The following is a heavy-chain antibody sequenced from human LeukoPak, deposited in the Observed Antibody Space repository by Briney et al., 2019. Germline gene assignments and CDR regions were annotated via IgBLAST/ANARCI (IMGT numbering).Heavy chain of an antibody. V-gene: IGHV3-21*01. CDR1: GFTFSSYS. CDR3: ARGPMITFGGVIVPFDY. Sequence: GGSLRLSCAASGFTFSSYSMNWVRQAPGKGLEWVSSISGSSSYIYYADSVKGRFTISRDNAKNSLYLQMNSLRAEDTAVYYCARGPMITFGGVIVPFDYWGQGTLVTVSS. CDR2: ISGSSSYI. J-gene: IGHJ4*02. D-gene: IGHD3-16*02.